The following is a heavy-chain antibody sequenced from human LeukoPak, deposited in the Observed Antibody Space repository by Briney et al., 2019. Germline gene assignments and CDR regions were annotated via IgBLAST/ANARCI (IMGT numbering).Heavy chain of an antibody. D-gene: IGHD3-10*01. J-gene: IGHJ4*02. V-gene: IGHV4-39*01. Sequence: SETLSLTCTVSGGSISGSSYYWGWIRQPPGKGLEWIGSIYYSGSTYYNPSLKSRVTISVDTSKNQFSLKLSSVTAADTAVYYCARHSPLGMVRGVIFDYWGQGTLVTVSS. CDR1: GGSISGSSYY. CDR3: ARHSPLGMVRGVIFDY. CDR2: IYYSGST.